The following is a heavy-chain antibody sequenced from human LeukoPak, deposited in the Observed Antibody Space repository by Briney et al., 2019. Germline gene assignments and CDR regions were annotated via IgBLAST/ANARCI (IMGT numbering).Heavy chain of an antibody. CDR2: IKSKTDGGTT. CDR1: GFTFSSYS. D-gene: IGHD1-1*01. Sequence: GGSLRLSCAASGFTFSSYSMNWVRQAPGKGLEWVGRIKSKTDGGTTDYTAPVKGRFSISRDDSKNTLSLEMNSLKTEDTAVYYCTTPFVFGYNFDFEARYWGQGILVTVSS. J-gene: IGHJ4*02. V-gene: IGHV3-15*01. CDR3: TTPFVFGYNFDFEARY.